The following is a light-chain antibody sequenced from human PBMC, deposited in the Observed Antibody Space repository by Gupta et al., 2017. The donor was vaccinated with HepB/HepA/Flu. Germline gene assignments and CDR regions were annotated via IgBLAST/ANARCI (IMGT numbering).Light chain of an antibody. J-gene: IGLJ3*02. Sequence: QSVLTPPPSASGAPGQRVTNSCTGSSSNIGAGYDVHWYQQLPGTAPKLLIYGNSNRPSGVPDRFSGSKSGTSASLAITGLQAEDEADYYCQSYDSSLSGWVFGGGTKLTVL. CDR3: QSYDSSLSGWV. CDR1: SSNIGAGYD. CDR2: GNS. V-gene: IGLV1-40*01.